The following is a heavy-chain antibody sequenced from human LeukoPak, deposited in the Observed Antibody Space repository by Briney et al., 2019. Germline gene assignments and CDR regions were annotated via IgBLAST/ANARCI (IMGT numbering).Heavy chain of an antibody. Sequence: SVKVSCKASGGTFSSYAISWVRQAPGQGLEWMGRIIPILGIANYAQKFQGRVTITADKSTSTAYMELSSLRPEDTAVYYCAREIVGATGSYYYGMDVWGQGTTVTVSS. J-gene: IGHJ6*02. D-gene: IGHD1-26*01. CDR1: GGTFSSYA. CDR2: IIPILGIA. CDR3: AREIVGATGSYYYGMDV. V-gene: IGHV1-69*04.